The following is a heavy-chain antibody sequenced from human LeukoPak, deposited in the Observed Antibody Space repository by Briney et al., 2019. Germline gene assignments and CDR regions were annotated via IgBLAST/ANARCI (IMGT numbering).Heavy chain of an antibody. CDR3: ARVPSDYDYGDYYYGMDV. CDR2: IYYSGST. Sequence: PSETLSLTCTVSGGSISSGDYYWSWIRQPPGKGLEWIGYIYYSGSTYYNPSLKSRVTISVDTSKNQFSLKLSSVTAADTAVYYCARVPSDYDYGDYYYGMDVWGQGTTVTVSS. CDR1: GGSISSGDYY. V-gene: IGHV4-30-4*01. J-gene: IGHJ6*02. D-gene: IGHD4-17*01.